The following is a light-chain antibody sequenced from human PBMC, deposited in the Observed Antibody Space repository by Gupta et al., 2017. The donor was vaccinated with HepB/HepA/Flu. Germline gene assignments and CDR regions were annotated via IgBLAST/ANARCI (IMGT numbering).Light chain of an antibody. V-gene: IGKV4-1*01. Sequence: DIVVIQSPDSLAVSLGGRATINCKSSRSGLYPSNNKHHLAWYQQKSGQPPKLLIYWASTREPGVPDRFSGSGSGTDFTLTISSLQAEDVAVYFCQQFYSIPVTFGGGTKVEIK. CDR2: WAS. J-gene: IGKJ4*01. CDR1: RSGLYPSNNKHH. CDR3: QQFYSIPVT.